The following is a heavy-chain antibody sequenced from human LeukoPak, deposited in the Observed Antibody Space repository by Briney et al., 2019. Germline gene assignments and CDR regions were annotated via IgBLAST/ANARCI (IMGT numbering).Heavy chain of an antibody. V-gene: IGHV4-38-2*02. D-gene: IGHD2-15*01. Sequence: SETLSLTCTVSGYSISSGYYWGWIRQPPGKGLEWIGSIYHSGSTYYNPSLKSRVTISVDTSKNQFSLKLSSVTAADMAVYYCARDIRDVVVVAATRDWWFDPWGQGTLVTVSS. CDR1: GYSISSGYY. CDR2: IYHSGST. CDR3: ARDIRDVVVVAATRDWWFDP. J-gene: IGHJ5*02.